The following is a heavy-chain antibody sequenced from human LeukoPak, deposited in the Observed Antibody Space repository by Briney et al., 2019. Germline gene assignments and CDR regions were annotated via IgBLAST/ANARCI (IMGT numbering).Heavy chain of an antibody. Sequence: PSEPLSLTCTVSGGSVSSGSYYWSWIRQPPGKGLEWIGYIYYSGSTNYNPSLKSRVTISVDTSKNQFSLKLSSVTAADTAVYYCARDLGDYDNYFDYWGQGTLVTVSS. J-gene: IGHJ4*02. V-gene: IGHV4-61*01. CDR1: GGSVSSGSYY. CDR3: ARDLGDYDNYFDY. CDR2: IYYSGST. D-gene: IGHD4-17*01.